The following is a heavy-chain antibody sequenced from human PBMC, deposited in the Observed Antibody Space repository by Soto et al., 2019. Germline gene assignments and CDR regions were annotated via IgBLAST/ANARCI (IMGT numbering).Heavy chain of an antibody. Sequence: SETLSLTCTVSGGSISSYYWSWIRQPPGKGLEWIGYIYYSGSTNYNPSLKSRVTISVDTSKNQFSLKLSSVTAADTAVYYCARRLDDIVVVPAAKYNYYYMDVWGKGTTVTVSS. J-gene: IGHJ6*03. CDR3: ARRLDDIVVVPAAKYNYYYMDV. CDR1: GGSISSYY. V-gene: IGHV4-59*08. CDR2: IYYSGST. D-gene: IGHD2-2*01.